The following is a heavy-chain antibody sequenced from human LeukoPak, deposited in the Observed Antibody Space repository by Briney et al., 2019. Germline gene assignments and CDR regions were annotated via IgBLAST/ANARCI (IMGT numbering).Heavy chain of an antibody. J-gene: IGHJ3*02. CDR2: IYSGGST. D-gene: IGHD5-18*01. CDR3: ARAYSYDAFDI. CDR1: GFTVSSNY. Sequence: PGGSLRLSCAASGFTVSSNYMSWVRQAPGKGLEWVSVIYSGGSTYYADSVKGRFTISRDNSKNTLYLQMNSLRAEDTAVYYCARAYSYDAFDIWGQGTMVTVSS. V-gene: IGHV3-53*01.